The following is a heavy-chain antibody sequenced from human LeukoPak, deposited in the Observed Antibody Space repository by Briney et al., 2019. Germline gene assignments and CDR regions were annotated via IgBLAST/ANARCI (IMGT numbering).Heavy chain of an antibody. D-gene: IGHD5-24*01. J-gene: IGHJ4*02. V-gene: IGHV3-23*01. Sequence: GGSLRLSCAVSGLTFSSYAMRWVRQAPGRGLEWVSAIRDSGNSTYYADSVKGRFTVSRDNSKNTLYLQMNSLRAEDTAVYYCAKKMTITGWLYYFDYWGQGTLVTVSS. CDR1: GLTFSSYA. CDR3: AKKMTITGWLYYFDY. CDR2: IRDSGNST.